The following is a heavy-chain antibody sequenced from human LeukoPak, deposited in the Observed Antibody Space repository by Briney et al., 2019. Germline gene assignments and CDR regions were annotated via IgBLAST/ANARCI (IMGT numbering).Heavy chain of an antibody. CDR1: VGSISSGGYS. CDR2: IYHSGST. CDR3: ARGPETVGGGLDY. J-gene: IGHJ4*02. V-gene: IGHV4-30-2*01. D-gene: IGHD3-16*01. Sequence: SQTLSLTCAVSVGSISSGGYSWSWIRQPPGKGLEWIGYIYHSGSTYYNPSLKSRVTISVDRSKNQFSLKLSSVTAADTAVYYCARGPETVGGGLDYWGQGTLLTVSS.